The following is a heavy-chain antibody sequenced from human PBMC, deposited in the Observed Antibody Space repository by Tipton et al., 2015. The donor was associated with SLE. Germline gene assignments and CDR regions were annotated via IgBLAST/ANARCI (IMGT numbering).Heavy chain of an antibody. Sequence: GLVKPSETLSLTCTVSDGSITDYYWTWIRQPAGKGLEWIGYKYYSGSTNYNPSLKSRVTISVDTSKNQFSLKLRSVTAADTAVYYCARDPGGRTFDYWGQGTLVNVSS. V-gene: IGHV4-59*01. D-gene: IGHD2-15*01. CDR3: ARDPGGRTFDY. CDR1: DGSITDYY. CDR2: KYYSGST. J-gene: IGHJ4*02.